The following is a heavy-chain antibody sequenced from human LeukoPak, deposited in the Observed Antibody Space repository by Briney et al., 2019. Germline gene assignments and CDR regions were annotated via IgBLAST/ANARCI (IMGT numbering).Heavy chain of an antibody. CDR3: ASDFSPGIAAAGDY. Sequence: GASVMVSCKASGYTFITYSMHWVRQAPGQGLEWMGWINPNSGGTNYAQKFQGRVTMTRDTSISTAYMELSRLRSDDTAVYYCASDFSPGIAAAGDYWGQGTLVTVSS. CDR1: GYTFITYS. J-gene: IGHJ4*02. V-gene: IGHV1-2*02. CDR2: INPNSGGT. D-gene: IGHD6-13*01.